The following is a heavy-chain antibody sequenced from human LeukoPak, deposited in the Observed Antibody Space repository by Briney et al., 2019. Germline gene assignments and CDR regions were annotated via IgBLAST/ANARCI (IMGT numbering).Heavy chain of an antibody. CDR1: GFTFSTYA. Sequence: GGSLRLSCAASGFTFSTYAMSWARQAPGKGLEWGSDITGSGGSTHYADSVKGRFTISRDNSKNTLYLQMNSLRAEDTAVYYCAKEGMYYDILTGYYEGYFDYWGQGTLVTVSS. V-gene: IGHV3-23*01. CDR3: AKEGMYYDILTGYYEGYFDY. J-gene: IGHJ4*02. D-gene: IGHD3-9*01. CDR2: ITGSGGST.